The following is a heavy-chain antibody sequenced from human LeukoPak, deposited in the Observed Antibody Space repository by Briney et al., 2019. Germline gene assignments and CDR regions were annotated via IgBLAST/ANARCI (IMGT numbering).Heavy chain of an antibody. J-gene: IGHJ6*03. CDR2: IYTSGST. Sequence: SETLSLTCTVSGGSISSSSYYWSWIRQPAGKGLEWIGRIYTSGSTNYNPSPKSRVTISVDTSKNQFSLKLSSVTAADTAVYYCAREGIVVVPAAIGGWSIDNYYYYYMDVWGKGTTVTISS. CDR1: GGSISSSSYY. CDR3: AREGIVVVPAAIGGWSIDNYYYYYMDV. V-gene: IGHV4-61*02. D-gene: IGHD2-2*02.